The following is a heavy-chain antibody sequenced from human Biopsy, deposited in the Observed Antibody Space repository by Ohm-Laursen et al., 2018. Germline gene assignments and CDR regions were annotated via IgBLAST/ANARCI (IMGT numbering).Heavy chain of an antibody. CDR2: VYYSGTT. Sequence: SDTLSLTYTVSGGSVSDSFHFWSWIRQPPGKGLEWIGDVYYSGTTNYNPSLKSRLTISVDTSKNQFSLNLNSVTAADTAVYFCARDVKRYRSGTSCYSGYFGMDVWGQGTTVTVS. D-gene: IGHD2-2*01. CDR3: ARDVKRYRSGTSCYSGYFGMDV. V-gene: IGHV4-61*01. J-gene: IGHJ6*02. CDR1: GGSVSDSFHF.